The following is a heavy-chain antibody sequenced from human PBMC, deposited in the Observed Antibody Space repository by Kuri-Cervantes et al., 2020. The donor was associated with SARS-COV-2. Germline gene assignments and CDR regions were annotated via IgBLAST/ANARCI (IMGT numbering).Heavy chain of an antibody. Sequence: GESLKISCAASGFTLSKYTMNWVRQPPGKALEWVASISGSGSYIYYADSVKGRFTISRDNAKNSLYLQMNSLRAEDTALYHCATYDSSGSDYYYYMDVWGKGTTVTVSS. J-gene: IGHJ6*03. V-gene: IGHV3-21*04. CDR1: GFTLSKYT. D-gene: IGHD3-22*01. CDR3: ATYDSSGSDYYYYMDV. CDR2: ISGSGSYI.